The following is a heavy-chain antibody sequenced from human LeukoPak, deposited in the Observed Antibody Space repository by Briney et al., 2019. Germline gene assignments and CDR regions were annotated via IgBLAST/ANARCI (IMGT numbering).Heavy chain of an antibody. CDR2: IWYVGSNK. CDR3: AKTRAASYYNDYYYMDV. Sequence: GGSLRLSCAAPGLTFSSYGMHWVRQAPGKGLEWVAVIWYVGSNKYYADSVKGRFTISRDNSKNTLYLQMNSLRAEDTAVYYCAKTRAASYYNDYYYMDVWGKRNTGTPSS. D-gene: IGHD3-10*01. J-gene: IGHJ6*03. V-gene: IGHV3-33*06. CDR1: GLTFSSYG.